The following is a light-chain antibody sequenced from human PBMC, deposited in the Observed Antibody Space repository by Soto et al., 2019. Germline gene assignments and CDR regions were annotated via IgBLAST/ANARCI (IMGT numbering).Light chain of an antibody. CDR1: NSDIGGYNI. CDR2: DVS. J-gene: IGLJ1*01. V-gene: IGLV2-14*01. Sequence: QSVLTQPASVSGFPGQSITLSCTRTNSDIGGYNIVSWYQQHPGKAPKLMIYDVSIRPSGVSDRFSGSKSANTASLTISGLQPEDEADYYCTSYATGGTHVFGTGTKVTVL. CDR3: TSYATGGTHV.